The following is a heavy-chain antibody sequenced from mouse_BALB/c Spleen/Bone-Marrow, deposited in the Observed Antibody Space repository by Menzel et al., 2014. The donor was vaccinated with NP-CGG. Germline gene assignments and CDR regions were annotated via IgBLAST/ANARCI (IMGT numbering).Heavy chain of an antibody. J-gene: IGHJ3*01. CDR2: IDPANGNT. Sequence: VQLQQSGAELVKPGASVKLSCTASGFNIKDTYMHWVKQRPEQGLEWIGRIDPANGNTKYDPKFQGKATITADTSSNTAYLQLSSLTSEDTAVYYCARNYGYVKSFAYWGQGTLVTVSA. D-gene: IGHD2-2*01. V-gene: IGHV14-3*02. CDR3: ARNYGYVKSFAY. CDR1: GFNIKDTY.